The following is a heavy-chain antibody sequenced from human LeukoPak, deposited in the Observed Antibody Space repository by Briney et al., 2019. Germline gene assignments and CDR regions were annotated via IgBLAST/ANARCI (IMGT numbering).Heavy chain of an antibody. CDR2: INPNSGGK. CDR1: GYTLTGYY. D-gene: IGHD1-20*01. J-gene: IGHJ4*02. V-gene: IGHV1-2*02. Sequence: GASVKVSCTASGYTLTGYYIHWVRQAPGQGLEWMGWINPNSGGKNYAQKIQGRVSMTTDTSTSTAYMELRGLRSDDAAVYFCASALLSGITGTTDYWGQGTLVTVSS. CDR3: ASALLSGITGTTDY.